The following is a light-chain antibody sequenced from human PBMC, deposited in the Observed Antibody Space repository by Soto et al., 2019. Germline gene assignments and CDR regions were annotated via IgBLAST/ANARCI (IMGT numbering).Light chain of an antibody. J-gene: IGKJ5*01. CDR1: QDINNY. CDR2: DAS. V-gene: IGKV1-33*01. Sequence: DIPMTQSPSSLSASVGDRVTITCQASQDINNYLNWYQQKPGKAPKLLIYDASNLETGVPSRFSGSGSGTDFTFTISSLQPEDIATYYCQQYDNLSITFGQGTRLEIK. CDR3: QQYDNLSIT.